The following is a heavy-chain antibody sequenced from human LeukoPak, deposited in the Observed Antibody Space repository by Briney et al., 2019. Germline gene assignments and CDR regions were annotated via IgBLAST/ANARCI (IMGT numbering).Heavy chain of an antibody. J-gene: IGHJ3*01. CDR2: IYYTGST. V-gene: IGHV4-39*01. CDR3: ARHRDFHDSSGYLPAFDV. D-gene: IGHD3-22*01. Sequence: NPSETLSLTCIVSGDFISTSSDYWGWIRQPPGKGLEWIGSIYYTGSTHYKSSLRGRVTISVDTTNNQFSLRLSSVTAADTAMYYCARHRDFHDSSGYLPAFDVWGQGRLINVSS. CDR1: GDFISTSSDY.